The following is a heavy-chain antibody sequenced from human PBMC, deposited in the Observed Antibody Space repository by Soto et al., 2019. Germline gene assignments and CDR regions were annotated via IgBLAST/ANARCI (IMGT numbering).Heavy chain of an antibody. D-gene: IGHD3-3*01. Sequence: SVKVSCKASGYTFTSYGISWVRQAPGQGLEWMGWISAYNGNTNYAQKLQGRVTMTTDTSTSTAYMELRSLRSDDTAVYYCAREDYDDFWSGYSSEGMDVWGQGTTVTVS. CDR3: AREDYDDFWSGYSSEGMDV. V-gene: IGHV1-18*01. CDR2: ISAYNGNT. J-gene: IGHJ6*02. CDR1: GYTFTSYG.